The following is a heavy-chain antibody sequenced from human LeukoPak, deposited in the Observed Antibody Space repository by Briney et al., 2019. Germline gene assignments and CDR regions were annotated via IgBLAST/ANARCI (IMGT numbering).Heavy chain of an antibody. V-gene: IGHV1-18*04. CDR2: ISAYNGNT. Sequence: GASVKVSCKASGYTFTGYYMHWVRQAPGQGLEWMGWISAYNGNTNYAQKLQGRVTMTTDTSTSTAYMELRSLRSDDTAVYYCARDGSGWSTLWGQGTLVTVSS. CDR3: ARDGSGWSTL. J-gene: IGHJ4*02. D-gene: IGHD6-19*01. CDR1: GYTFTGYY.